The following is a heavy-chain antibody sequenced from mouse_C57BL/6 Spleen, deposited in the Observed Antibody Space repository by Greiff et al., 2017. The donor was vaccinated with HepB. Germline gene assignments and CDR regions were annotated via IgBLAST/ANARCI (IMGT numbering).Heavy chain of an antibody. Sequence: VKLQQPGAELVKPGASVKLSCKASGYTFTSYWMHWVKQRPGQGLEWIGMIHPNSGSTNYNEKFKSKATLTVDKSSSTAYMQLSSLTSEDSAVYYCARGYGNYPYAMDYWGQGTSVTVSS. V-gene: IGHV1-64*01. CDR2: IHPNSGST. CDR1: GYTFTSYW. J-gene: IGHJ4*01. D-gene: IGHD2-10*02. CDR3: ARGYGNYPYAMDY.